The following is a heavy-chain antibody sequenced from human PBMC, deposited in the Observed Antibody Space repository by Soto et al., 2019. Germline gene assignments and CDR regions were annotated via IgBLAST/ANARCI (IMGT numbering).Heavy chain of an antibody. Sequence: GASVKVSCKASGYTFTTYDISWVRQAPGQGLEWMGGFDPEDGETIYAQKFQGRVTMTEDTSTDTAYMELSSLRSEDTAVYYCATAHVVNFGYYDSSGYLRYWGQGTLVTVSS. CDR1: GYTFTTYD. CDR2: FDPEDGET. D-gene: IGHD3-22*01. J-gene: IGHJ4*02. CDR3: ATAHVVNFGYYDSSGYLRY. V-gene: IGHV1-24*01.